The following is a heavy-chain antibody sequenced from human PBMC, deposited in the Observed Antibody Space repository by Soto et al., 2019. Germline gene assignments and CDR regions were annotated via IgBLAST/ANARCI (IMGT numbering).Heavy chain of an antibody. V-gene: IGHV1-18*01. CDR1: GYTFTTFG. CDR2: ISAYSGNT. Sequence: QVQLVQSGGEVKKPGAAVKVSCKASGYTFTTFGIGWVRQAPGQGLEWMGWISAYSGNTEYPQKLQGRVTMTIDPSTSTTYMELRSLRSDAPAVSYCARAYCSGGSCYLDCWGQGALVTVSS. J-gene: IGHJ4*02. CDR3: ARAYCSGGSCYLDC. D-gene: IGHD2-15*01.